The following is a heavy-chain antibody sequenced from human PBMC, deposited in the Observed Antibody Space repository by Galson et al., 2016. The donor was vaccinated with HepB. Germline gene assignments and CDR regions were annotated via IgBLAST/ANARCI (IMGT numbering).Heavy chain of an antibody. CDR1: GGSISSSS. V-gene: IGHV4-59*01. J-gene: IGHJ4*02. CDR3: ARESVGKGSGSYYKAIFDY. Sequence: SETLSLTCTVSGGSISSSSWSWIRQPPGKGLEWIGYMYYSGSTNYNPSLKSRVTISVDTSKNQFSLKLSSVTAADTAVYYCARESVGKGSGSYYKAIFDYWGQGTLVTVSS. CDR2: MYYSGST. D-gene: IGHD3-10*01.